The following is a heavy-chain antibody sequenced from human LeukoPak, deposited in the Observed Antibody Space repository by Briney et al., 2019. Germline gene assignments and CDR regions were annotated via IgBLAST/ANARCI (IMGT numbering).Heavy chain of an antibody. D-gene: IGHD1-26*01. Sequence: ASVKVSCKASGGTFISYAISWVRQAPGQGLEWMGRIIPILGIANYAQKFQGRVTITADKSTSTAYMELSSLRSEDTAVYYCARARLWGAFDYWGQGTLVTVSS. J-gene: IGHJ4*02. CDR1: GGTFISYA. V-gene: IGHV1-69*04. CDR3: ARARLWGAFDY. CDR2: IIPILGIA.